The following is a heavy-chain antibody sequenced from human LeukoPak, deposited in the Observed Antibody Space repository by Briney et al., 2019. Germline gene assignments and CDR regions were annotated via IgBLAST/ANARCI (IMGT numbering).Heavy chain of an antibody. CDR2: IYYSGST. CDR1: GGSISSSSYY. Sequence: SETLSLTCTVSGGSISSSSYYWGWIRQPPGKGLEWIGSIYYSGSTYYNPSLKSRVTISVDTSKNQFSLKLSSVTAADTAVYYCARGLEVTIDYWGQGTLVTVSS. CDR3: ARGLEVTIDY. D-gene: IGHD4-11*01. V-gene: IGHV4-39*01. J-gene: IGHJ4*02.